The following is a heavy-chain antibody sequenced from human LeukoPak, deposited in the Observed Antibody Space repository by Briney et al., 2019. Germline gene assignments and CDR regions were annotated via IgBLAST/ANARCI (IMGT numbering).Heavy chain of an antibody. D-gene: IGHD6-19*01. CDR3: AKGPDIRNGWYYFDY. J-gene: IGHJ4*02. CDR2: ISYDGSNK. CDR1: GFTFSSYG. V-gene: IGHV3-30*18. Sequence: GGSLRLSCATSGFTFSSYGMHWVRQAPGKGLEWVAIISYDGSNKYYADSVKGRFTISRDNSKNTLYLQMNSLRAEDTAVYYCAKGPDIRNGWYYFDYWGQGTLVTVSS.